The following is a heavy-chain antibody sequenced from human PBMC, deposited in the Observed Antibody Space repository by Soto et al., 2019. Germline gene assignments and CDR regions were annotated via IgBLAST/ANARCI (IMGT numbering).Heavy chain of an antibody. CDR3: ASILVGQWLVPGGY. CDR1: GFTSS. V-gene: IGHV3-23*01. Sequence: EVQILESGGALIQPGGSLRLSCAASGFTSSMTWVRQAPGKGLEWVSASDFSGRLTYYADSVKGRFTIFRDTSVNTLFLQMNSLRTEDTAVYYCASILVGQWLVPGGYWGPGTLVTVSS. J-gene: IGHJ4*02. CDR2: SDFSGRLT. D-gene: IGHD6-19*01.